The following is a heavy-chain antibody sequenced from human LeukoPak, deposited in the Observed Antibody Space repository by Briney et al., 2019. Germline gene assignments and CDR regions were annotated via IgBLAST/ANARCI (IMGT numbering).Heavy chain of an antibody. Sequence: SETLSLTCTVSGGSSSSRSNYWGWIRQPPGKGLEWIGYIYYSGSTNYNPSLKSRVTISVDTSKNQFSLKLSSVTAADTAVYYCARGYRFWDTAMAHFDYWGQGTLVTVSS. V-gene: IGHV4-61*05. CDR2: IYYSGST. D-gene: IGHD5-18*01. CDR1: GGSSSSRSNY. J-gene: IGHJ4*02. CDR3: ARGYRFWDTAMAHFDY.